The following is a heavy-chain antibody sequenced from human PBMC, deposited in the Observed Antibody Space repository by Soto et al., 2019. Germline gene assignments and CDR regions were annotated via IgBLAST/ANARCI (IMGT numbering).Heavy chain of an antibody. D-gene: IGHD1-26*01. J-gene: IGHJ5*02. CDR2: ITGGGGIR. V-gene: IGHV3-48*03. CDR1: GFTFSSYE. CDR3: ARDIGGGNWFDP. Sequence: GGSLRLSCAASGFTFSSYEMNWVRQAPGKGLEWLAYITGGGGIRHYADSVRGRFTISRDNAKNSLFLQMNSLRAEDTAVYYCARDIGGGNWFDPWGQGTLVTVSS.